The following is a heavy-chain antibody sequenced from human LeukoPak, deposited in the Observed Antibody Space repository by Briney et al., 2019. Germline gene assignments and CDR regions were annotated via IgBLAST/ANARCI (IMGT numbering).Heavy chain of an antibody. CDR2: ISSSGSTI. CDR3: ASRDSSGWTDFDY. CDR1: GFTFSSYE. Sequence: QPGGSLRLSCAASGFTFSSYEMNWVRQAPGKGLEWVSYISSSGSTIYYADSVKGRFTISRDNAKNSLYLQTNSLRAEDAAVYYCASRDSSGWTDFDYWGQGTLVTVSS. V-gene: IGHV3-48*03. J-gene: IGHJ4*02. D-gene: IGHD6-19*01.